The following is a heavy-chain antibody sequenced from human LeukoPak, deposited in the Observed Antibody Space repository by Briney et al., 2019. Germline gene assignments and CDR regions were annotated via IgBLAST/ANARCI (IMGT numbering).Heavy chain of an antibody. CDR1: GFTFSTYG. J-gene: IGHJ4*02. CDR3: ARGPSGYHNT. V-gene: IGHV3-23*01. Sequence: GGSLRLSCAASGFTFSTYGMSWVRQAPGKGLEWVSAISGSGGSTYYADSVKGRFTISRDNSKNTMYLQMNSLRAEDTAVYYCARGPSGYHNTGGQGTLVTVSS. CDR2: ISGSGGST. D-gene: IGHD5-12*01.